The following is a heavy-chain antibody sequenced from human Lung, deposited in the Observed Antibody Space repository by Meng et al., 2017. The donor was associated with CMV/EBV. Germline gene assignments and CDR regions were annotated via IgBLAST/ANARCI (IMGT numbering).Heavy chain of an antibody. V-gene: IGHV3-49*04. J-gene: IGHJ4*01. CDR1: GFNFGDYV. Sequence: GESLKISCTTSGFNFGDYVLTWVRQAPGKGLEWVGFIRDRDYGETTQYAASVKGRFTISRDDSRSIAYLQMNNLKTEDTAIYYCTRDRVVGAYQYYHFDYWGNGTLITVSS. D-gene: IGHD3-16*01. CDR2: IRDRDYGETT. CDR3: TRDRVVGAYQYYHFDY.